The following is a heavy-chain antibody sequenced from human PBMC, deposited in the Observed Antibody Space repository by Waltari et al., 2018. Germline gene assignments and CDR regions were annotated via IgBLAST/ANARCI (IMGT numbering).Heavy chain of an antibody. CDR2: INHSGST. CDR1: GGSFSGYY. D-gene: IGHD3-22*01. CDR3: AREGDCSGYYGYYFDY. V-gene: IGHV4-34*01. Sequence: QVQLQQWGAGLLKPSETLSLTCAVYGGSFSGYYWSWIRQPPGKGLEWIGEINHSGSTNYNPSLKSRVTISVDTSKNQFSLKLSSVTAADTAVYYCAREGDCSGYYGYYFDYWGQGTLVTVSS. J-gene: IGHJ4*02.